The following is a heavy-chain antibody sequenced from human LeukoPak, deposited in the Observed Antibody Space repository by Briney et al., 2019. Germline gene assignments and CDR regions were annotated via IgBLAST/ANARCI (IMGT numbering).Heavy chain of an antibody. CDR2: ISSSSSYI. Sequence: PGGSLRLSCAASGFTFSSYSMNWVRQAPGKGLEWVSSISSSSSYISYADSVKGRFTISRDNAKNSLYLQMNSLRAEDTAVYYCARDGAAAGTSDYWGQGTLVTVSS. J-gene: IGHJ4*02. CDR1: GFTFSSYS. D-gene: IGHD6-13*01. CDR3: ARDGAAAGTSDY. V-gene: IGHV3-21*01.